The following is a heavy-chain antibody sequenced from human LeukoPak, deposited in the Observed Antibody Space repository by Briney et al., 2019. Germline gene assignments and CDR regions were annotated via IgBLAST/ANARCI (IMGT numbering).Heavy chain of an antibody. J-gene: IGHJ4*02. CDR3: ARGDPPLGTFDY. CDR2: IYSGGST. V-gene: IGHV3-53*01. CDR1: GFTVSSNC. D-gene: IGHD1-1*01. Sequence: GGSLRLSCAASGFTVSSNCMSWVRQAPGKGLEWVSVIYSGGSTYYADSVKGRFTISRDNSKNTLYLQMNSLRAEDTAVYYCARGDPPLGTFDYWGQGTLVTVSS.